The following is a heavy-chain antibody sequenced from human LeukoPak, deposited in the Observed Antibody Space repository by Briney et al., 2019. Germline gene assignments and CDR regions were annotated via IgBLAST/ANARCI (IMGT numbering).Heavy chain of an antibody. Sequence: GGSLRLSCAASGFTVSSNYMSWVRQAPGKGLEWVSVIYSGGSTCYADSVKGRFTISRDNSKNTLDLQMNSLRAEDTAVYYCAKDDAWLRYQYWGQGTLVTVSS. D-gene: IGHD3-9*01. J-gene: IGHJ4*02. V-gene: IGHV3-53*01. CDR3: AKDDAWLRYQY. CDR2: IYSGGST. CDR1: GFTVSSNY.